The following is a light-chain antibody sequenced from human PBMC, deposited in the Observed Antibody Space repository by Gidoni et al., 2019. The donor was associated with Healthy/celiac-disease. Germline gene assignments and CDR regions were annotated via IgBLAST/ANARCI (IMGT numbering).Light chain of an antibody. CDR1: QSVISGY. V-gene: IGKV3-20*01. CDR3: QEYGSSPLYS. Sequence: VLTPSQRPLSLAPGERATLSCRASQSVISGYLALYQKKPGQVPMLRIYGASSRATGMPDVFSGRGSGTDFTLTISRREPEDFAVYYCQEYGSSPLYSFGQGTKLEIK. J-gene: IGKJ2*03. CDR2: GAS.